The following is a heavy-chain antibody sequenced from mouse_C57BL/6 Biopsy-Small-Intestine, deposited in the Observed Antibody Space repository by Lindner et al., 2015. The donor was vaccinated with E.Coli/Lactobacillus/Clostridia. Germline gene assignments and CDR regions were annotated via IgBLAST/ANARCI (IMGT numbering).Heavy chain of an antibody. CDR1: GYTFTGYW. J-gene: IGHJ2*01. CDR3: ARRYGNSYYFDC. CDR2: SLPGSVST. V-gene: IGHV1-9*01. D-gene: IGHD2-1*01. Sequence: VQLQESGAELMKPGASVKLSCKATGYTFTGYWIGWVKQRPGHGLEWIGESLPGSVSTNYNEKFKGKATFTADTSSNTAYMQLSSLTTEDSAIYFCARRYGNSYYFDCWGQGTTLSVSS.